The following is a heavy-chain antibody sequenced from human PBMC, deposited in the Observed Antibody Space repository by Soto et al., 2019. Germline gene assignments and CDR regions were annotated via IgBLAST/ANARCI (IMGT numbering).Heavy chain of an antibody. D-gene: IGHD3-10*01. J-gene: IGHJ4*02. CDR3: ARHYASGTYPLEY. Sequence: SETLSLTCTVSGGSISSYYWSWIRQPPGKGLEWIGYIYYSGSTNYNPSLKSRVTISVDTSKNQFSLKLSSVTAADTAVYYCARHYASGTYPLEYWGQGTLVTVS. CDR2: IYYSGST. V-gene: IGHV4-59*01. CDR1: GGSISSYY.